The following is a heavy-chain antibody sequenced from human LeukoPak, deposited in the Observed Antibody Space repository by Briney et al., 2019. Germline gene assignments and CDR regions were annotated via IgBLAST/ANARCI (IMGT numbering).Heavy chain of an antibody. CDR3: ARGHIGLLRLLYYYYGMDA. CDR1: GGSFSGYY. J-gene: IGHJ6*02. CDR2: INHSGST. Sequence: NSSETLSLTCAVYGGSFSGYYWSWIRQPPGKGLEWIGEINHSGSTNYNPSLKSRVTISVDTSKNQFSLKLSSVTAADTAVYYCARGHIGLLRLLYYYYGMDAWGQGTTVTVSS. D-gene: IGHD3-22*01. V-gene: IGHV4-34*01.